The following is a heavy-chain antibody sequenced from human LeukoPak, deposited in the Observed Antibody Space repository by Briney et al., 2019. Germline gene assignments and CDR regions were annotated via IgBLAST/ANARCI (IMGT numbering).Heavy chain of an antibody. CDR1: GLTFSSYS. V-gene: IGHV3-21*01. D-gene: IGHD2-2*01. CDR3: AKAQRGGSLDY. J-gene: IGHJ4*02. Sequence: GGSLRLSCAASGLTFSSYSMNWVRQAPGKGLEWVSSISSSSSYIYYADSVKGRFTISRDNAKNSLYLQMNSLRAEDTAVYYCAKAQRGGSLDYWGQGTLVTVSS. CDR2: ISSSSSYI.